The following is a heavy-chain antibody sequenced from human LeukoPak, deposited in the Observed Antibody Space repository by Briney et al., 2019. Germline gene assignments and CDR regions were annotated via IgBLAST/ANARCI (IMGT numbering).Heavy chain of an antibody. V-gene: IGHV3-30*02. D-gene: IGHD5-24*01. CDR3: AKDKTREYYYYYMDV. J-gene: IGHJ6*03. CDR1: GFPFSSYG. CDR2: IWYDGSNK. Sequence: GGSLRLSCAASGFPFSSYGMHWVRQAPGKGLEWVAVIWYDGSNKYYADSVKGRFTISRDNSKNTLYLQMNSLRAEDTAVYYCAKDKTREYYYYYMDVWGKGTTVTVSS.